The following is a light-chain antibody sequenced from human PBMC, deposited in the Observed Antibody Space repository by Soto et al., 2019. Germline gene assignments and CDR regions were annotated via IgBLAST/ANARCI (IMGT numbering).Light chain of an antibody. CDR1: QSISRY. Sequence: DIQMTQSPSSLSASVGERVTITCRASQSISRYLNWYQQKPGKAPNLXIYVAFSLQSEVPSRFSGSGSGTDCTLTITSLQPEDFATYYCQQSYGTTITFGQGTRLEIK. J-gene: IGKJ5*01. CDR3: QQSYGTTIT. V-gene: IGKV1-39*01. CDR2: VAF.